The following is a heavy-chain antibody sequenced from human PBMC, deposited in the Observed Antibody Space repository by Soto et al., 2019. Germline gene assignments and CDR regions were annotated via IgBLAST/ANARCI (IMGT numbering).Heavy chain of an antibody. CDR3: ASLIAAAGPPHSPRYYYGMDV. Sequence: QVQLVQSGAEVKKRGSSVKVSCKASGGTFSSYAISWVRQAPGQGLEWMGGIIPIFGTADYAQKFQGRVTITADDSTSTAYMELSSLRSEDTAVYYCASLIAAAGPPHSPRYYYGMDVWGQGTTVTVSS. CDR2: IIPIFGTA. V-gene: IGHV1-69*12. CDR1: GGTFSSYA. D-gene: IGHD6-13*01. J-gene: IGHJ6*02.